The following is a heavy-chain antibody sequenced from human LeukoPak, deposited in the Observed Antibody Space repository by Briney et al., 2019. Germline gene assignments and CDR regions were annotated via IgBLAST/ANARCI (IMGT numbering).Heavy chain of an antibody. J-gene: IGHJ4*02. V-gene: IGHV3-30*18. D-gene: IGHD3-10*01. CDR3: AKDRGSGTAGDY. CDR2: ISDDGSNK. CDR1: GFTFSSYG. Sequence: PGGSLRLSCAASGFTFSSYGIHWVRQAPGKGLEWVAVISDDGSNKYYADSVKGRFTISRENSKNTVYLQMNSLGAEDTAVYYCAKDRGSGTAGDYWGQGTLVTVSS.